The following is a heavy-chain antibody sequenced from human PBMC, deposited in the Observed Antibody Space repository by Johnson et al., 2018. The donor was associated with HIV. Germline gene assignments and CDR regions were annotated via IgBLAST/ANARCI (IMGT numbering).Heavy chain of an antibody. CDR2: STWNGGRT. Sequence: VQLVESGGGVVRPGGSLRVSCAASGFTFDDSGMSWVRQAPAKGLEWVSGSTWNGGRTGYVDSVKVRFTISRDNSKNTLHLQMNSLRAEDTAVYYCAKCIWGSSLIDAFDIWGQGTMVTVSS. V-gene: IGHV3-20*04. J-gene: IGHJ3*02. CDR3: AKCIWGSSLIDAFDI. CDR1: GFTFDDSG. D-gene: IGHD6-13*01.